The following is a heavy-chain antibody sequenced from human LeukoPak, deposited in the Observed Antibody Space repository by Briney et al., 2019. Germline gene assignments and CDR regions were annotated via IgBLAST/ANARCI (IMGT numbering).Heavy chain of an antibody. V-gene: IGHV1-8*03. CDR1: GYTFTSYD. CDR3: AVERGLTGTDY. CDR2: MNPNSGNA. Sequence: ASVKVSCKASGYTFTSYDINWVRQATGQGLEWMGWMNPNSGNAGYAQKFQGRVTITRNTSISTAYMELSSLRSEDTAVYYCAVERGLTGTDYWGQGTLVTVSS. D-gene: IGHD1-20*01. J-gene: IGHJ4*02.